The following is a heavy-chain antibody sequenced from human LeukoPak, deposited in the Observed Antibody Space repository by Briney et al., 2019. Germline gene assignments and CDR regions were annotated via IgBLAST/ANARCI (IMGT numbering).Heavy chain of an antibody. CDR2: INPNSGDT. D-gene: IGHD3-3*01. CDR3: ARGVRFLEWLSEFDY. CDR1: GYTFTGYY. Sequence: ASVKVSCKASGYTFTGYYIHWVRQAPGQGLEWMGWINPNSGDTNYAQKLQGRVTMTTDTSTSTAYMELRSLRSDDTAVYYCARGVRFLEWLSEFDYWGQGTLVTVSS. V-gene: IGHV1-2*02. J-gene: IGHJ4*02.